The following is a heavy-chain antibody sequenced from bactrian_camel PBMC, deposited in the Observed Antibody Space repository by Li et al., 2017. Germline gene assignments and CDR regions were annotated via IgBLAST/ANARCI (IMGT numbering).Heavy chain of an antibody. CDR3: AARHCPHVAGDFLDWSTPPTPYEYPY. CDR2: INMDGDST. CDR1: GFTLSHFD. V-gene: IGHV3S40*01. Sequence: VQLVESGGGLVQPGGSLRLSCAASGFTLSHFDLSWVRQAPGKGLEWVSTINMDGDSTYFPDSAKGRFTISRDNAKNTLYLQMHSLKPEDTAMYYCAARHCPHVAGDFLDWSTPPTPYEYPYWGQGTQVTVS. D-gene: IGHD1*01. J-gene: IGHJ4*01.